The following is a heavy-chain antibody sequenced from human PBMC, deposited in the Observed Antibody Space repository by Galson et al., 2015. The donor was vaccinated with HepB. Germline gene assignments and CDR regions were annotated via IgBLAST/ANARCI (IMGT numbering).Heavy chain of an antibody. CDR3: AKRAAEALGAAATPYYFDY. Sequence: SLRLSCAASGFTFSSYVMSWVRQAPGKGLEWVSAISGSGGSTYYADSVKGRFTISRDNSKNTLYLQMNSLRAEDTAVYYCAKRAAEALGAAATPYYFDYWGQGTLVTVSS. V-gene: IGHV3-23*01. D-gene: IGHD2-2*01. CDR1: GFTFSSYV. J-gene: IGHJ4*02. CDR2: ISGSGGST.